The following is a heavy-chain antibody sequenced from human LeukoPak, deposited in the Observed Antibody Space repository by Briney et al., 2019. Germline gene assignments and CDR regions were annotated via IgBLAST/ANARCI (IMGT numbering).Heavy chain of an antibody. CDR2: VDGSGTGT. V-gene: IGHV3-20*04. CDR3: AREFEGSASGAGY. Sequence: GGSLRLSCAASGFIFNGYAMSWVRQAPGKGLEWVSGVDGSGTGTGYAASVKGRFTISRDNAKNSLYLQMNSLRADDTAVYYSAREFEGSASGAGYWGRGTLVTVSS. J-gene: IGHJ4*02. CDR1: GFIFNGYA. D-gene: IGHD3-10*01.